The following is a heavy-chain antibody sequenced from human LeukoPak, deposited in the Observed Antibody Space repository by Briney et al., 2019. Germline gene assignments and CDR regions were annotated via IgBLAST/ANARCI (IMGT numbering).Heavy chain of an antibody. CDR2: ISGKSDYI. V-gene: IGHV3-21*01. CDR3: ASDLPAATT. CDR1: GFTFSAYS. Sequence: GGSLRLSCAASGFTFSAYSMSWVRQAPGKGLEWVSSISGKSDYIFYADSMKGRFTISRDNAQKSLYLQMDSLRAEDTAVYYCASDLPAATTWGQGTLVTVSS. J-gene: IGHJ5*02. D-gene: IGHD2-2*01.